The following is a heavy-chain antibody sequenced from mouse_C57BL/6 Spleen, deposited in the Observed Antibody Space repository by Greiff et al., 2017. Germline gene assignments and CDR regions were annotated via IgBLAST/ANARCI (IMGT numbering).Heavy chain of an antibody. D-gene: IGHD1-1*01. Sequence: VQLQQSGPELVKPGASVKISCKASGYTFTDYYMNWVKQSHGKSLEWIGDINPNNGGTSYNQKFKGKATLTVDKSSSTAYMELRSLTSEDSAVYYCARLGKSHYYGSSYAMDYWGQGTSVTVSS. CDR2: INPNNGGT. CDR3: ARLGKSHYYGSSYAMDY. CDR1: GYTFTDYY. J-gene: IGHJ4*01. V-gene: IGHV1-26*01.